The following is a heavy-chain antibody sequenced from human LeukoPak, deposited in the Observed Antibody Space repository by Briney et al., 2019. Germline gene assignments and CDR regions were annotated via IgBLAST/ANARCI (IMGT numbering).Heavy chain of an antibody. CDR3: AKVGPPDSSGYYYYFDY. Sequence: PGRSLRLSCAASEFTFSSYGMHWVRQAPGKGLDGGAVISYDGSNKYYADSVKGRFTISRDNSKNTLYLQMNSLRAEDTAVYYCAKVGPPDSSGYYYYFDYWGQGTLVTVSS. CDR1: EFTFSSYG. CDR2: ISYDGSNK. D-gene: IGHD3-22*01. J-gene: IGHJ4*02. V-gene: IGHV3-30*18.